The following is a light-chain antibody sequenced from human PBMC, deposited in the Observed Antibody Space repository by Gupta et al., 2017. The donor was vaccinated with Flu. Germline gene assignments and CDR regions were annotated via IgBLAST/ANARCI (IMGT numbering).Light chain of an antibody. CDR3: QQSYSNPKYS. J-gene: IGKJ2*03. CDR2: AAS. Sequence: DIQMTQSPSSLSASVGDRVTITCRASQSISSYLNWYQQKPGKAPKLLIYAASSWQSGVPSRFSGSGSGTDFTLTISSLQPEDFATYYCQQSYSNPKYSFGQGTKLEIK. V-gene: IGKV1-39*01. CDR1: QSISSY.